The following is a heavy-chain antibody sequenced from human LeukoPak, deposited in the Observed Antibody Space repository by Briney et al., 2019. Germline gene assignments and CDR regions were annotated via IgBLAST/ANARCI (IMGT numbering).Heavy chain of an antibody. CDR2: IYYSGST. V-gene: IGHV4-39*07. Sequence: SETLSLTCTVSGGSISSSSYYWGWIRQPPGKGLEWIGSIYYSGSTYYNPSLKSRVTISVDTSKNQFSLKLRSVTAADTAVYYCARASGYYYGDAFDIWGQGTMVTVSS. D-gene: IGHD3-22*01. J-gene: IGHJ3*02. CDR3: ARASGYYYGDAFDI. CDR1: GGSISSSSYY.